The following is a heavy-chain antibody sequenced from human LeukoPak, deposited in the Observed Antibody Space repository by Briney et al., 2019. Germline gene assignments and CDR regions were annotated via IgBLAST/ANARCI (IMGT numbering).Heavy chain of an antibody. CDR2: VWYDGSNK. CDR1: GFTFSSYG. Sequence: PGRSLRLSCAASGFTFSSYGMHWVRQAPGKGLERVAVVWYDGSNKYYADSVKGRFTISRDNSKNTLYLQMNSLRAEDTAVYYCAKGHRDFWSGYYTPGVDYWGQGTLVTVSS. D-gene: IGHD3-3*01. CDR3: AKGHRDFWSGYYTPGVDY. V-gene: IGHV3-33*06. J-gene: IGHJ4*02.